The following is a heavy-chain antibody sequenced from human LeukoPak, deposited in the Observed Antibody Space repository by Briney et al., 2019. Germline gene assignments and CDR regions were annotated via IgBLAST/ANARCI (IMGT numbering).Heavy chain of an antibody. CDR2: IYYSGST. Sequence: PSETLSLTCTVSGGSISSYYWSWIRQPPRKGLEWIGYIYYSGSTNYNPSLKSRVTISVDTSKNQFSLKLSSVTAADTAVYYCARVPPDDYGDYYYFDYWGQGTLVTVSS. V-gene: IGHV4-59*01. D-gene: IGHD4-17*01. J-gene: IGHJ4*02. CDR3: ARVPPDDYGDYYYFDY. CDR1: GGSISSYY.